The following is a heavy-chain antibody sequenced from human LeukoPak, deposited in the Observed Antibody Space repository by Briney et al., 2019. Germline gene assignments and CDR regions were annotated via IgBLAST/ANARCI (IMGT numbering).Heavy chain of an antibody. CDR1: GDIFSNYG. Sequence: ASVKVSCKAFGDIFSNYGIAWVRQAPGQGLEWIGWVSGNNGNGNRAQKFQGRVTMTTDTSTSTAYMELRSLRSDDTAVYYCARARCSSTSCYSYYYYYMDVWGKGTTVTVSS. V-gene: IGHV1-18*01. CDR3: ARARCSSTSCYSYYYYYMDV. CDR2: VSGNNGNG. J-gene: IGHJ6*03. D-gene: IGHD2-2*01.